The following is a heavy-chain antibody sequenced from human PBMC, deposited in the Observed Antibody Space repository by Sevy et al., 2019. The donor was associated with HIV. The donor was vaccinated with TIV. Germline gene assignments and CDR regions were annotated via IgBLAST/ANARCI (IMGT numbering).Heavy chain of an antibody. Sequence: SETLSLTCTVSGGSISSGGYYWSWIRQHPGKGLEWIGYIYYSGSTYYNPSLKSRVTISVDTSKNQFSLKLGSVTAAETAVYYCASDCSSTSCYTNAPWGQGTLVTVSS. D-gene: IGHD2-2*02. CDR2: IYYSGST. CDR3: ASDCSSTSCYTNAP. V-gene: IGHV4-31*03. J-gene: IGHJ5*02. CDR1: GGSISSGGYY.